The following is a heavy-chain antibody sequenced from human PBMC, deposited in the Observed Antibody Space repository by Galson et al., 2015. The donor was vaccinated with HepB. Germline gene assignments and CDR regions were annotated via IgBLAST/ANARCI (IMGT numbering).Heavy chain of an antibody. D-gene: IGHD6-19*01. Sequence: SEPLSLTCTVFGGSISSSNYYWGWIRQPPGKGLEWIGSIYYSGSTHYNPSLKSRITISVDTSRNQFSLKMTSVTATDTAVYYCARNSSGWYSFDHWGQGTLVTVSS. CDR2: IYYSGST. CDR1: GGSISSSNYY. CDR3: ARNSSGWYSFDH. J-gene: IGHJ4*02. V-gene: IGHV4-39*01.